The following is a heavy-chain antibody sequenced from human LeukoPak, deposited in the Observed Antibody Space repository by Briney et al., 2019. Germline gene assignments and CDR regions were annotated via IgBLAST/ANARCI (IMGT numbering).Heavy chain of an antibody. D-gene: IGHD3-10*01. CDR2: INHSGST. CDR3: ARGGEGERQPFDY. Sequence: PSETLSLTCAVYGGSFSGYYWSWIRQPPGKGLEWIGEINHSGSTNYNPSLKSRVTISVDTSKNQFSLKLSSVTAADTAVYYCARGGEGERQPFDYWGQGTLVTVSS. CDR1: GGSFSGYY. J-gene: IGHJ4*02. V-gene: IGHV4-34*01.